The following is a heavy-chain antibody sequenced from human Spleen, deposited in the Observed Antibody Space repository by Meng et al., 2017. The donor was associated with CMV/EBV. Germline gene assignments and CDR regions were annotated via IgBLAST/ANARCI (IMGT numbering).Heavy chain of an antibody. CDR3: ARGSYCSSTSCYIEDWYFDL. D-gene: IGHD2-2*02. CDR1: GFTFSSHW. CDR2: ISSSSSI. V-gene: IGHV3-69-1*01. Sequence: GESLKISCAASGFTFSSHWMTWVRQAPGKGLEWVSSISSSSSIYYADSVKGRFTISRDNAKNSLYLQMNSLRAEDTAVYYCARGSYCSSTSCYIEDWYFDLWGRGTLVTVSS. J-gene: IGHJ2*01.